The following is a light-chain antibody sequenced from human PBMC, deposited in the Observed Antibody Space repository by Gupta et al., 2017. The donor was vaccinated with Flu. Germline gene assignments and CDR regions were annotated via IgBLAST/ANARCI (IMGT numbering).Light chain of an antibody. CDR1: SSDIGAYNY. J-gene: IGLJ3*02. Sequence: QSALTQPASVSGSPGQSITISCTGTSSDIGAYNYVSWYQQHPGKAPILILYEVSYRPPGVSNRFSGSKSDNTASLTISALQAEDDAYYYCSSYTTSVTLLFGGGTRLTVL. V-gene: IGLV2-14*03. CDR2: EVS. CDR3: SSYTTSVTLL.